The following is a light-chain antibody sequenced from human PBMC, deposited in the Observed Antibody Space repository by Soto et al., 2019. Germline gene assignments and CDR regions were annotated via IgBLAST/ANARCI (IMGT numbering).Light chain of an antibody. CDR1: QTVTNY. V-gene: IGKV1-39*01. CDR3: QQSYSDRQT. CDR2: AAS. Sequence: DIQLTQSPSSLSASVGDTVTITCRAGQTVTNYLNWYQLKPGKVPKLLIYAASSLQNEVPARFVGGASGTDFTLTIITLQPEDFATYYCQQSYSDRQTFGQGTKLEI. J-gene: IGKJ2*01.